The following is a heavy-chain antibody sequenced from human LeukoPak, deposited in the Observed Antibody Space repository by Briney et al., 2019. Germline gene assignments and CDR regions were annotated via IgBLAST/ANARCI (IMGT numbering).Heavy chain of an antibody. Sequence: SLRLSCAASGFTFRGYAMHWVRQAPGKGLEWVSDISSDGTNQHYADSVKGRFTISRDNSKNTLYLQMNSLRAEDTAVYYCATLHDYGDTSGYWGQGTLVTVSS. CDR3: ATLHDYGDTSGY. CDR1: GFTFRGYA. CDR2: ISSDGTNQ. J-gene: IGHJ4*02. V-gene: IGHV3-30*14. D-gene: IGHD4-17*01.